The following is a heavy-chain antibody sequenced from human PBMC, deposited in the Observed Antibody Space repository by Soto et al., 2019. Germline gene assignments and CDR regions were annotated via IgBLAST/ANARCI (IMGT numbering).Heavy chain of an antibody. V-gene: IGHV3-30*03. CDR1: GFIFSRYG. CDR3: AIDLGSGNPYFFGAMDI. J-gene: IGHJ6*02. Sequence: QVQLVESGGGVVQPGRSLRLSCAASGFIFSRYGMHWVRQAPGKGLEWVAVIAYDGSNKDYAEFEKGRFIISRDKSENTLYLKMNCLRADDTAVYYCAIDLGSGNPYFFGAMDIWGQGPTVTFSS. CDR2: IAYDGSNK. D-gene: IGHD3-10*01.